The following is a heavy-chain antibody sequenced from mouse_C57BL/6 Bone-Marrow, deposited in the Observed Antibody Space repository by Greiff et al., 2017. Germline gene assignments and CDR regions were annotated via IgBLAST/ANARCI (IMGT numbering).Heavy chain of an antibody. CDR1: CLSLPRRLY. CDR2: ISYDGSN. V-gene: IGHV3-6*01. Sequence: VQPQESGPGPVKPSLSLSLPCPVSCLSLPRRLYSDWNPQFSGNKLGWRGYISYDGSNKYNPSLKNRISITRDTSKNQFCLKLNSVTTEDTATYYCARDRDRSSGPWFAYWGQGTLVTVSA. D-gene: IGHD3-2*02. J-gene: IGHJ3*01. CDR3: ARDRDRSSGPWFAY.